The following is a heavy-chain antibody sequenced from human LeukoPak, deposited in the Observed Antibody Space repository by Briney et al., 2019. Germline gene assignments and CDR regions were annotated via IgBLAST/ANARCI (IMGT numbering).Heavy chain of an antibody. Sequence: SETLSLTCTVSGGSISSSSYYWGWIRQPPGKGREWIGSIYYSGSTYYNPALKSRVTISVDTSKNQFSLKLSSVTAAATAVYYCASVSFGGVIARFDPWGQGTLVTVSS. CDR3: ASVSFGGVIARFDP. CDR1: GGSISSSSYY. V-gene: IGHV4-39*07. D-gene: IGHD3-16*02. CDR2: IYYSGST. J-gene: IGHJ5*02.